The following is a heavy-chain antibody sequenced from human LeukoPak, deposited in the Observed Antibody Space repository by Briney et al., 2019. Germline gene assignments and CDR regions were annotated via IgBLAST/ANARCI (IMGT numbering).Heavy chain of an antibody. CDR1: GGSISSSSYY. CDR3: XRXXGXXGXVKFXP. D-gene: IGHD3-16*01. J-gene: IGHJ5*02. Sequence: CXVSGGSISSSSYYWGWIRQPPGKGPEWIGRIYGSGTITYNPSLESRVTMSVETSKNQFSLKLRSVTAADTAVYXXXRXXGXXGXVKFXPWGQGILVTVSS. CDR2: IYGSGTI. V-gene: IGHV4-39*07.